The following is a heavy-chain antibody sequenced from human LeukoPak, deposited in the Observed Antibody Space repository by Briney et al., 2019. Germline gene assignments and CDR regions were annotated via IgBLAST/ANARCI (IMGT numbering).Heavy chain of an antibody. CDR3: AKDMGPHSSSPLFDY. CDR1: GFTFDDYA. Sequence: GGSLRLSCAASGFTFDDYAMHWVRQAPGKGLELVSGISWNSGSIGYADSVKGRFTISRDNAKNSLYLQMNSLRAEDMALYYCAKDMGPHSSSPLFDYWGQGTLVTVSS. V-gene: IGHV3-9*03. CDR2: ISWNSGSI. D-gene: IGHD6-13*01. J-gene: IGHJ4*02.